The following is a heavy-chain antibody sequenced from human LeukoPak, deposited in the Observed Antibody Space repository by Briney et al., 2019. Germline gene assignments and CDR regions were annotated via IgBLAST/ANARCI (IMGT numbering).Heavy chain of an antibody. Sequence: PGGSLRLSCAASGFTFSSYWMHWVRQAPGKGLVWVSRINSDGSSTIYADSVKGRFTISRDNAKNTLYLQMNSLRAEDTAVYYCARDESYGYYYYYYMDVWGKGTTVTVSS. CDR3: ARDESYGYYYYYYMDV. CDR2: INSDGSST. V-gene: IGHV3-74*01. J-gene: IGHJ6*03. CDR1: GFTFSSYW. D-gene: IGHD5-18*01.